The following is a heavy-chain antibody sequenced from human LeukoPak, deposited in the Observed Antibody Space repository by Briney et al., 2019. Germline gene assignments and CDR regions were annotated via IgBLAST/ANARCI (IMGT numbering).Heavy chain of an antibody. Sequence: ASVKVSCKASGGTFSSYAISWARQAPGQGLEWMGWISAYNGNTNYAQKLQGRVTMTTDTSTSTAYMELRSLRSDDTAVYYCARSRLGYYYDSSRAFDIWGQGTMVTVSS. CDR1: GGTFSSYA. CDR3: ARSRLGYYYDSSRAFDI. J-gene: IGHJ3*02. CDR2: ISAYNGNT. D-gene: IGHD3-22*01. V-gene: IGHV1-18*01.